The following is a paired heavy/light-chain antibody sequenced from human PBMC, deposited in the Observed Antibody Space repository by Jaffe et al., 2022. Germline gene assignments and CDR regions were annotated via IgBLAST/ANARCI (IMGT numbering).Light chain of an antibody. CDR3: QQYYSYPPT. V-gene: IGKV1-8*01. CDR1: QGISSY. CDR2: AAS. Sequence: AIRMTQSPSSFSASTGDRVTITCRASQGISSYLAWYQQKPGKAPKLLIYAASTLQSGVPSRFSGSGSGTDFTLTISCLQSEDFATYYCQQYYSYPPTFGPGTKVDIK. J-gene: IGKJ3*01.
Heavy chain of an antibody. J-gene: IGHJ3*02. V-gene: IGHV3-15*01. D-gene: IGHD2-2*01. CDR1: GFTFSNAW. CDR3: TTGPLLGYCSSTSCYADDAFDI. Sequence: EVQLVESGGGLVKPGGSLRLSCAASGFTFSNAWMSWVRQAPGKGLEWVGRIKSKTDGGTTDYAAPVKGRFTISRDDSKNTLYLQMNSLKTEDTAVYYCTTGPLLGYCSSTSCYADDAFDIWGQGTMVTVSS. CDR2: IKSKTDGGTT.